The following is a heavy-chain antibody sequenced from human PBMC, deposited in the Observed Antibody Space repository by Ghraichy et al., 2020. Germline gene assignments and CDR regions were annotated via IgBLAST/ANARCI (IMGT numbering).Heavy chain of an antibody. J-gene: IGHJ4*02. V-gene: IGHV4-39*01. Sequence: SETLSLTCTVSGGSISSSSYYWGWIRQPPGKGLEWIGSIHYSGSTYYNPSLKSRVTISVDTSKNQFSLKLSSVTAADTAVYYCARLGQLDYWGQGTLVTVSS. CDR3: ARLGQLDY. CDR2: IHYSGST. CDR1: GGSISSSSYY.